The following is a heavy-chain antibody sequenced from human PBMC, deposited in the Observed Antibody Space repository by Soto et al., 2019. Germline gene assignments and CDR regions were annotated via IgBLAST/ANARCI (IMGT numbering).Heavy chain of an antibody. CDR2: IYYSGST. D-gene: IGHD5-12*01. V-gene: IGHV4-59*01. Sequence: PSETLSLTCTVSGGSISSYYWSWIRQPPGKGLEWIGYIYYSGSTNYNPSLKSRVTISVDTSKNQFSLKLSSVTAADTAVYYCARVYSFGPLMYLDYGGQGTLVTASS. J-gene: IGHJ4*02. CDR3: ARVYSFGPLMYLDY. CDR1: GGSISSYY.